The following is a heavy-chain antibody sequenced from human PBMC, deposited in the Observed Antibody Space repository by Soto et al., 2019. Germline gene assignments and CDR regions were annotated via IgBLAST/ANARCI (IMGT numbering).Heavy chain of an antibody. CDR1: GYTFTSYD. Sequence: ASVKVSCKASGYTFTSYDINWVRQATGQGLEWMGWMNPNSGNTGYAQKFQGRVTMTRNTSISTAYMELSSLRSEDTAVYYCARDGSVVPAATHNWFDPWGQGTLVTVSS. CDR3: ARDGSVVPAATHNWFDP. J-gene: IGHJ5*02. CDR2: MNPNSGNT. D-gene: IGHD2-2*01. V-gene: IGHV1-8*01.